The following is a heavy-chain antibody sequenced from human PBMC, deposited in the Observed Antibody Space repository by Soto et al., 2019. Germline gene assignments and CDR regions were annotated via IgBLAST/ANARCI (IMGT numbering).Heavy chain of an antibody. Sequence: GGSLRLSCAASGFTLSSYAMSWVRQAPGKGLEWVSAISGSGGSTYYADSVKGRFTISRDNSKNTLYLQMNSLRAEDTAVYYCAKDYYSNYVYYYGMDVWGQGTTVTVSS. CDR2: ISGSGGST. V-gene: IGHV3-23*01. J-gene: IGHJ6*02. CDR3: AKDYYSNYVYYYGMDV. D-gene: IGHD4-4*01. CDR1: GFTLSSYA.